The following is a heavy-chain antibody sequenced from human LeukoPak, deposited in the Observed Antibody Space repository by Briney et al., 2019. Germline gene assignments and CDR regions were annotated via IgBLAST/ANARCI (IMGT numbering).Heavy chain of an antibody. CDR2: IYSGGST. Sequence: PGGSLRLSCAAPGFTVSSNYMSWVRQAPGKGLEWVSVIYSGGSTYYADSVKGRFTISRDSSKNTLFLQMNRLRPEDAAVYYCAKAPVTTCRGAFCYPFDYWGLGTLVTVSS. CDR3: AKAPVTTCRGAFCYPFDY. CDR1: GFTVSSNY. D-gene: IGHD2-15*01. J-gene: IGHJ4*02. V-gene: IGHV3-53*01.